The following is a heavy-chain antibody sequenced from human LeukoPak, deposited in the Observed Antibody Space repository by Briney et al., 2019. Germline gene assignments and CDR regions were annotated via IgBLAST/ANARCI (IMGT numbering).Heavy chain of an antibody. V-gene: IGHV3-23*01. Sequence: GRSLRLSCAASGFTFDDYAMHWVRQAPGKGLEWVSAISGSGGSTYYANSVKGRFTISRDNSKDTLYLQMNSLRAEDTAVYYCAKDSRIPAGGTEPSDYWGQGTLVTVSS. CDR2: ISGSGGST. D-gene: IGHD6-13*01. CDR3: AKDSRIPAGGTEPSDY. J-gene: IGHJ4*02. CDR1: GFTFDDYA.